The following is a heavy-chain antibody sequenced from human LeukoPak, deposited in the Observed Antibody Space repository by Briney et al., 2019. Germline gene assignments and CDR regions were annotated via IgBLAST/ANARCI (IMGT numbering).Heavy chain of an antibody. V-gene: IGHV3-33*01. CDR2: IWFDGSNQ. CDR3: ARNTPEDAFDV. CDR1: GFIFSNYS. J-gene: IGHJ3*01. Sequence: SGGSLRLSCAASGFIFSNYSMHWVRQAPGKGLEWVAVIWFDGSNQYHADAVKGRFTISRDNSKNTLYLQMSSLRAEDTAVYYCARNTPEDAFDVWGQGTMVTVSS.